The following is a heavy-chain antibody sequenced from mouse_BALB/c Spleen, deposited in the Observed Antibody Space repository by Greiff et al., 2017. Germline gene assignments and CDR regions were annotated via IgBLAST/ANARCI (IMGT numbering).Heavy chain of an antibody. CDR3: ASVYGYYFDY. V-gene: IGHV5-6-3*01. D-gene: IGHD1-1*02. Sequence: EVMLVESGGGLVQPGGSLKLSCAASGFTFSSYGMSWVRQTPDKRLELVATINSNGGSTYYPDSVKGRFTISRDNAKNTLYLQMSSLKSEDTAMYYCASVYGYYFDYWGQGTTLTVSS. CDR2: INSNGGST. J-gene: IGHJ2*01. CDR1: GFTFSSYG.